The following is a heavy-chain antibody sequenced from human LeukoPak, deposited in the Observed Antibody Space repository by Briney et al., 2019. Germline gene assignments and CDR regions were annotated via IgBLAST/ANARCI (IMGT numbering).Heavy chain of an antibody. CDR1: GFTFSSYE. Sequence: PGGSLRLSCAASGFTFSSYEMNWVRQAPGNGLEWVSYISSGGSTIYYADSVRGRFTISRDNAKNSLYLQMNSLRAEDTAVYYCARRLYSSSSFDYWGQGTLVTVSS. V-gene: IGHV3-48*03. CDR2: ISSGGSTI. J-gene: IGHJ4*02. D-gene: IGHD6-6*01. CDR3: ARRLYSSSSFDY.